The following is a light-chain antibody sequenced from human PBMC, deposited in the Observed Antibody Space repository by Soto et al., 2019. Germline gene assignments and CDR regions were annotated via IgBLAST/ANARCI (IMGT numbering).Light chain of an antibody. CDR2: AAS. CDR1: QNINIY. J-gene: IGKJ4*01. CDR3: HQRSSWPLT. Sequence: EIVLTQPPATLSFSPGERATLSCRASQNINIYLAWYQQKLGQPPRLLIYAASNRATGIPARFSGSGSGTDFTLTISSLEPEDFAVYYCHQRSSWPLTFGGGTKVDIK. V-gene: IGKV3-11*01.